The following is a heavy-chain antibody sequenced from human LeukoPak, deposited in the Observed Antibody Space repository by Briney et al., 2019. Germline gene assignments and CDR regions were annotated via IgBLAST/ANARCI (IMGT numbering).Heavy chain of an antibody. Sequence: PSGTLSLTCAVSGASISSSNWWSWVRQPPGKGLEWIGYIYYSGSTNYNPSLKSRVTISVDTSKNQFSLKLSSVTAADTAVYYCARGGVRWAFFDYWGQGTLVTVSS. J-gene: IGHJ4*02. V-gene: IGHV4-4*02. CDR2: IYYSGST. D-gene: IGHD4-23*01. CDR1: GASISSSNW. CDR3: ARGGVRWAFFDY.